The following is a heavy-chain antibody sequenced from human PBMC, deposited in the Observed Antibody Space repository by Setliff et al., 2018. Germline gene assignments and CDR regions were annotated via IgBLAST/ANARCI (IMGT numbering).Heavy chain of an antibody. CDR3: ARRPYDSSGYFNY. Sequence: ASVKVSCKASGYIFTYYAIHWVRQAPGQRLEWMGWINAGNGNTKYSQKFQGRVTITRDTSASTAYMELSSLTSEDTAEYYCARRPYDSSGYFNYWGQGTLVTVSS. CDR1: GYIFTYYA. V-gene: IGHV1-3*01. CDR2: INAGNGNT. J-gene: IGHJ4*02. D-gene: IGHD3-22*01.